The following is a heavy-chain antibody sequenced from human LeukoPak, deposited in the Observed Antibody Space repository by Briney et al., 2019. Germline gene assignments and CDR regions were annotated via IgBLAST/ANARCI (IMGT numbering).Heavy chain of an antibody. CDR1: VLTFNSYG. V-gene: IGHV3-33*01. CDR2: IWYDGSSK. CDR3: ARDQIVVVPAAIDY. D-gene: IGHD2-2*01. Sequence: GSSLSLSCAASVLTFNSYGMQWVRQARGKGLVWVAVIWYDGSSKYYADSVKGRFTISRDNSKNTLYLQMNSLRAENTAVYYGARDQIVVVPAAIDYWGQGTLVTVSS. J-gene: IGHJ4*02.